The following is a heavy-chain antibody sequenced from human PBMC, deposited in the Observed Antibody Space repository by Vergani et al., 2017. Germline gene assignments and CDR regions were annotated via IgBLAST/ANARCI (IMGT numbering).Heavy chain of an antibody. J-gene: IGHJ3*02. CDR1: GFTFGDYA. V-gene: IGHV3-49*04. Sequence: EVQLVESGGGLVQPGRSLRLSCTASGFTFGDYAMSWVRQAPGKGLEWVGFIRSKAYGGTTEYAASVKGRFTISRDDSKSIAYLQMNSLKTEDTAVYYCTLLRLRWYPEGAFDIWGQGTMVTVSS. CDR2: IRSKAYGGTT. CDR3: TLLRLRWYPEGAFDI. D-gene: IGHD4-23*01.